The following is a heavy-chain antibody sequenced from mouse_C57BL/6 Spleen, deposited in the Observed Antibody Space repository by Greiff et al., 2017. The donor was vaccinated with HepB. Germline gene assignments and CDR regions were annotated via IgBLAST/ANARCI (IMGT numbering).Heavy chain of an antibody. J-gene: IGHJ3*01. Sequence: VKVVESGAELVKPGASVKMSCKASGYTFTTYPIEWMKQNHGKSLEWIGNFHPYNDDTKYNGKFKGKATLTVEKSSSTVYLDLSRLTSDDSAVYYCARGESNYGFFAYWGQGTLVTVSA. CDR2: FHPYNDDT. D-gene: IGHD2-5*01. CDR1: GYTFTTYP. V-gene: IGHV1-47*01. CDR3: ARGESNYGFFAY.